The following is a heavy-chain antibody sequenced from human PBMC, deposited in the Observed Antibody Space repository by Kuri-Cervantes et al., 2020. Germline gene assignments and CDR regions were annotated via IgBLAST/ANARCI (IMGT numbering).Heavy chain of an antibody. D-gene: IGHD6-13*01. J-gene: IGHJ6*03. V-gene: IGHV1-69*05. Sequence: SVKVSCKASGGTFSSYAISWVRQAPGQGLEWMGWIIPVFRTTKNAQKSQGRVTITTDESMTTAYMELDSLRSEDTAVYYCARGVGQLGSAAAGTQYYYSIDVWGNGAAVTVS. CDR2: IIPVFRTT. CDR1: GGTFSSYA. CDR3: ARGVGQLGSAAAGTQYYYSIDV.